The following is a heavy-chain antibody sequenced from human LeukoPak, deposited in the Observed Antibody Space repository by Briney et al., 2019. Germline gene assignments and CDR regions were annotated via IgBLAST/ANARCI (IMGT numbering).Heavy chain of an antibody. CDR2: IIPIFGTA. Sequence: SVKVSCKASGGTFSSYAISWVRQAPGQGLEWMGGIIPIFGTANYAQEFQGRVTITADESTSTAYMELSSLRSEDTALYYCARASDYNNYYLDYWGQGTLVTVSS. D-gene: IGHD4-11*01. J-gene: IGHJ4*02. V-gene: IGHV1-69*01. CDR3: ARASDYNNYYLDY. CDR1: GGTFSSYA.